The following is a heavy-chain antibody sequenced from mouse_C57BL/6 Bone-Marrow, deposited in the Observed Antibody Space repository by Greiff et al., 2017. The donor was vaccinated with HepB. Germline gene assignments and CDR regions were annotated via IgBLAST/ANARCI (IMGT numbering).Heavy chain of an antibody. Sequence: EVMLVESGEGLVKPGGSLKLSCAASGFTFSSYAMSWVRQTPEKRLEWVAYISSGGDYIYYADTVKGRFTISRDNARNTLYLQMSSLKSEDTAMYYCTRARGSNYGFAYWGQGTLVTVSA. J-gene: IGHJ3*01. CDR3: TRARGSNYGFAY. V-gene: IGHV5-9-1*02. D-gene: IGHD2-5*01. CDR1: GFTFSSYA. CDR2: ISSGGDYI.